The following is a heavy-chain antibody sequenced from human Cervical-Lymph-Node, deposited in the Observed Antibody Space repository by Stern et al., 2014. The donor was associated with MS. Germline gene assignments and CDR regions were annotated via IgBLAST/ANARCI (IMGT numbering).Heavy chain of an antibody. CDR2: IIPIFGTP. CDR3: ASPSTVTVGGMDV. Sequence: VQLVESGAGVKKPGSSVKVSCKASGDTFSSYAINWVRQAPGQGLEWMGGIIPIFGTPNYAQKFQGRGTITADDTPSAAYLEMNSLRSEDTAVYYCASPSTVTVGGMDVWGQGTTVTVSS. V-gene: IGHV1-69*01. D-gene: IGHD4-17*01. J-gene: IGHJ6*02. CDR1: GDTFSSYA.